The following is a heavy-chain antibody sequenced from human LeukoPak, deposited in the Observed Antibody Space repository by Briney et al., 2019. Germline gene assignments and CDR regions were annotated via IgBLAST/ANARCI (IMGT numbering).Heavy chain of an antibody. J-gene: IGHJ4*02. CDR2: IFPSGGEI. V-gene: IGHV3-23*01. CDR1: GFTFSTFA. Sequence: GGSLRLSCAASGFTFSTFAMIWVRQPPGKGLEWVSSIFPSGGEIHYADSVRGRFTISRDNSKSTLSLQMNSLRAEDTAIYYCAAYRQVLLPFESWGQGTLVTVSS. D-gene: IGHD2-8*02. CDR3: AAYRQVLLPFES.